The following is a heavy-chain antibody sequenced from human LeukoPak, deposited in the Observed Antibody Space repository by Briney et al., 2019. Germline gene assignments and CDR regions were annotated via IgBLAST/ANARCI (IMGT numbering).Heavy chain of an antibody. D-gene: IGHD2-2*01. J-gene: IGHJ4*02. CDR2: IYYSGST. CDR1: NGSINGYY. CDR3: ARVPAAIRVFDF. Sequence: PSETLSLTCTVSNGSINGYYWSWIRQSPGMGLEWIGYIYYSGSTDYNPSLKSRVTILVDTSKNQFSLRLSSVTAADTAVYYCARVPAAIRVFDFWGQGTLVTVSS. V-gene: IGHV4-59*01.